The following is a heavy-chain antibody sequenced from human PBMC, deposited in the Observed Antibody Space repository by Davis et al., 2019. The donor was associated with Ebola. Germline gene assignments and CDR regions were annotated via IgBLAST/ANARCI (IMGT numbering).Heavy chain of an antibody. CDR1: GTSISPYY. CDR2: VEHHGRT. D-gene: IGHD3-10*01. Sequence: PSETLSLTCSVSGTSISPYYWRWIRQTPAKGLDWIGYVEHHGRTEYIPSFNSRITISVDTSKSQFSLKLTSVTTADTAVYYCARGVFGAFFDSWGQGALVTVSS. CDR3: ARGVFGAFFDS. J-gene: IGHJ4*02. V-gene: IGHV4-59*01.